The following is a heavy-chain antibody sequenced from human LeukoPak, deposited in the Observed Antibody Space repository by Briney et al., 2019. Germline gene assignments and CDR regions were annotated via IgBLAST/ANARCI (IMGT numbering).Heavy chain of an antibody. D-gene: IGHD2-2*01. CDR1: GFTFSVYY. V-gene: IGHV3-11*05. CDR3: ARDGRGGVVPAADY. CDR2: ISSSSSYT. Sequence: GGSLRLSCAASGFTFSVYYMSWIRQAPGKGLEGVSYISSSSSYTNYADSVKGRFTISRDNAKNSLYLQMNSLRAEDTAVYYCARDGRGGVVPAADYWGQGTLVTVSS. J-gene: IGHJ4*02.